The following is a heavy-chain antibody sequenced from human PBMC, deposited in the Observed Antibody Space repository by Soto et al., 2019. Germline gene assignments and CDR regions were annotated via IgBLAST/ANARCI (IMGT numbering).Heavy chain of an antibody. J-gene: IGHJ4*02. V-gene: IGHV1-18*01. D-gene: IGHD2-15*01. Sequence: ASVKVSCKASGYTFTSYGITWVRQAPGQGLEWMGWISAYNGNTNYAQKLQGRVTMTTDTSTSTAYMELRSLRSDDTAVYYCARALYCSGGTCYFDFWGQGTLVTVSS. CDR2: ISAYNGNT. CDR3: ARALYCSGGTCYFDF. CDR1: GYTFTSYG.